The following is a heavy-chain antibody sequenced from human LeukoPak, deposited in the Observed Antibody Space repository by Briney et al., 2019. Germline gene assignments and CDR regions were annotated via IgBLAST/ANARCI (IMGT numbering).Heavy chain of an antibody. Sequence: GGSLRLSCAASGSAFSRSWIHWVRQAPGKRLVWVSHINNDAARTTYADSVRGRFTISRDNAKNTVSLQMNSLRAEDTAVYYCASDGAYAMAVWGQGTTVTVSS. D-gene: IGHD1-26*01. CDR1: GSAFSRSW. CDR2: INNDAART. CDR3: ASDGAYAMAV. V-gene: IGHV3-74*01. J-gene: IGHJ6*02.